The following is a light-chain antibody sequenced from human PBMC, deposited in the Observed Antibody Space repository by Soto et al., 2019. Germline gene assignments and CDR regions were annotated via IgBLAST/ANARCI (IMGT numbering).Light chain of an antibody. CDR3: QQYNNWPL. J-gene: IGKJ2*01. V-gene: IGKV3-15*01. CDR1: QSVSSN. Sequence: EIVMTQSPATLSVSPGERATLSCRASQSVSSNLAWYQQKPGQAPRLLIYGASTTATGIPARFSGSGSGTEFTLSISSRQSEDFAVYDCQQYNNWPLFGQGTKLEIK. CDR2: GAS.